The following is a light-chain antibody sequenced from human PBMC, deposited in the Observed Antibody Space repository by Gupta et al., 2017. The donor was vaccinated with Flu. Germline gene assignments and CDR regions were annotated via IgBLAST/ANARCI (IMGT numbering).Light chain of an antibody. CDR3: HQDDKLPRT. Sequence: DIQMTQSPSSLSASVGDRVTITCQATQDIKNYLNWYQQKPGKAPKLLIYDASNLETGVPSRFSGSGSGTDFTFTIISLQPEDIATYYCHQDDKLPRTFGGGTGVEIK. CDR2: DAS. V-gene: IGKV1-33*01. CDR1: QDIKNY. J-gene: IGKJ4*01.